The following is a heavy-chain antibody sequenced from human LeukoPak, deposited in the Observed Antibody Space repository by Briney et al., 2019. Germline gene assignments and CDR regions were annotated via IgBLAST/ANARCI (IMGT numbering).Heavy chain of an antibody. D-gene: IGHD2-15*01. CDR1: GFTFSSYS. CDR3: AKSCSGGSCYPDY. V-gene: IGHV3-23*01. CDR2: IVGSGDCT. J-gene: IGHJ4*02. Sequence: GGSLRLSCAASGFTFSSYSMNWVRQAPGKGLEWVSAIVGSGDCTYYADSVKGRFFISRDNSKNTLYLQMSSLRAEDTAVYYCAKSCSGGSCYPDYWGQGTLVTVSS.